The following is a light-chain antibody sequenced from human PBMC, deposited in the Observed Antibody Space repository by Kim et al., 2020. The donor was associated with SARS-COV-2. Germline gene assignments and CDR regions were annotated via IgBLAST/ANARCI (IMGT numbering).Light chain of an antibody. Sequence: DTVMTQSPGTLSVSPGERATLSCRASQSVSRNLAWYQQKLGQAPRLLIYDASTRATGIPARFSGSGSGTEFTLTISSLQSEDFALYYCHQYKNWPRTFGQGTKVDIK. CDR2: DAS. V-gene: IGKV3-15*01. CDR3: HQYKNWPRT. J-gene: IGKJ1*01. CDR1: QSVSRN.